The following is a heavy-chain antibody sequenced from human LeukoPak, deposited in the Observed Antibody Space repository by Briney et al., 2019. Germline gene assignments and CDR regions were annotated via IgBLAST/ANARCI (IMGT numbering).Heavy chain of an antibody. CDR2: IYYSGST. V-gene: IGHV4-39*07. D-gene: IGHD3-9*01. J-gene: IGHJ4*02. CDR1: GGSISSSSYY. CDR3: ARVQESQIDYYFDY. Sequence: SETLSLTCTVSGGSISSSSYYWGWIRQPPGKGLEWIGSIYYSGSTYYNPSLKSRVTISVDTSKNQFSLKLSSVTAADTAVYYCARVQESQIDYYFDYWGQGTLVTVSS.